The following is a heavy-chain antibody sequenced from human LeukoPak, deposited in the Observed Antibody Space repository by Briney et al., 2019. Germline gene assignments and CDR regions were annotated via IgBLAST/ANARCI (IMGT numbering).Heavy chain of an antibody. D-gene: IGHD3-16*01. Sequence: PGGSLRLSCVVSGFTFSSYAMSWVRQAPGKGLEWVSAISGSGGSTYYADSVKGRFTISRDNAKNSLYLQMNSLRAEDTAVYYCAKRVFGGVDIWGQGTKVTVSS. CDR2: ISGSGGST. CDR1: GFTFSSYA. J-gene: IGHJ3*02. CDR3: AKRVFGGVDI. V-gene: IGHV3-23*01.